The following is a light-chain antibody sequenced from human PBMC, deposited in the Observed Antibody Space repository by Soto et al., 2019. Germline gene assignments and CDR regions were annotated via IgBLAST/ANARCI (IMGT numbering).Light chain of an antibody. CDR2: EGS. CDR1: SSDVGSYNL. J-gene: IGLJ1*01. CDR3: CSYAGSSTFLYV. Sequence: QSALTQPASVSGSPGQSITISCTGTSSDVGSYNLVSWYQQHPGKAPKLMIYEGSKPPSGVSNRFSGSKSGNKASLTISGLQAEDEADYDCCSYAGSSTFLYVFGTGTKVTVL. V-gene: IGLV2-23*03.